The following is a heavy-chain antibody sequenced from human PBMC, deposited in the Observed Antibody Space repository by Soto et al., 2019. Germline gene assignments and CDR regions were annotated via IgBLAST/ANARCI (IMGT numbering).Heavy chain of an antibody. CDR2: VIHTGRT. CDR1: ARSFSGYY. V-gene: IGHV4-34*02. CDR3: ARSPNSSDFPYYFDF. Sequence: QVHLEQSGARLLKPSETLSLTCTVYARSFSGYYWSWIRQPPGKGLEWIGEVIHTGRTNYNPSLKGRVTISVDTSKNQFSLNLSSVTAADTAVYYCARSPNSSDFPYYFDFWGQGTQVTVSS. D-gene: IGHD2-21*02. J-gene: IGHJ4*02.